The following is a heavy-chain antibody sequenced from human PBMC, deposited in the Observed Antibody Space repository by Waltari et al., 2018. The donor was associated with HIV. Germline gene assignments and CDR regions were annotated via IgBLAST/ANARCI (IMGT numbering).Heavy chain of an antibody. Sequence: QVQLQPSGAGLLKPSETLSLTCPVSGGSFSGYYWSWIRQPPGQGRGWIGEGNHSGNINYNRSLKSRLIISVDTSKSQCSLRLKSVTAADTAVYYCSREGYGGNPANDFDFWGQGTLVSVSS. CDR1: GGSFSGYY. V-gene: IGHV4-34*01. D-gene: IGHD2-15*01. CDR3: SREGYGGNPANDFDF. CDR2: GNHSGNI. J-gene: IGHJ4*02.